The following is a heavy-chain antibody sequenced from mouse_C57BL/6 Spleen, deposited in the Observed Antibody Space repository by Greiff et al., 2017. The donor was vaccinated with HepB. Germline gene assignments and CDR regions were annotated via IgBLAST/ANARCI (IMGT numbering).Heavy chain of an antibody. Sequence: DVKVEESGGGLVKPGGSLKLSCAASGFTFSSYAMSWVRQTPEKRLEWVATISDGGSYTYYPDNVKGRFTISRDNAKNNLYLQMSHLKSEDTAMYYCARAPTIPYYAMDYWGQGTSVTVSS. V-gene: IGHV5-4*03. D-gene: IGHD2-12*01. CDR3: ARAPTIPYYAMDY. CDR2: ISDGGSYT. CDR1: GFTFSSYA. J-gene: IGHJ4*01.